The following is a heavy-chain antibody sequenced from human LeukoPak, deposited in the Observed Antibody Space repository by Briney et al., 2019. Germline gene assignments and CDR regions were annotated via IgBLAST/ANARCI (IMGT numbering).Heavy chain of an antibody. CDR1: GFTFSSYS. V-gene: IGHV3-21*01. D-gene: IGHD3-9*01. CDR2: ISSSSSYI. CDR3: ARVTGVYDILTGYYHPYYFDY. Sequence: GGSLRLSCAASGFTFSSYSMNWVRQAPGKGLEWVSSISSSSSYIYYADSVKGRFTISRDNAKNSLYLQMNSLRAEDTAVYYCARVTGVYDILTGYYHPYYFDYWGQGTLVTVSS. J-gene: IGHJ4*02.